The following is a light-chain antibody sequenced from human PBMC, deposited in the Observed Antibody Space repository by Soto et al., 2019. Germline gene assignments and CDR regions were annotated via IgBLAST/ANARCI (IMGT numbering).Light chain of an antibody. J-gene: IGKJ4*01. Sequence: EIVLTQSSATLSLSPGERGTLSCRASQSVTSNALAWYQQKPGQAPRLLIYGVSTRATGIPDRFSGSGSGTDFTLTISSLEPEDFAVYYCQQRSKWPLTFGGGTKVEIK. CDR1: QSVTSN. CDR2: GVS. V-gene: IGKV3-11*01. CDR3: QQRSKWPLT.